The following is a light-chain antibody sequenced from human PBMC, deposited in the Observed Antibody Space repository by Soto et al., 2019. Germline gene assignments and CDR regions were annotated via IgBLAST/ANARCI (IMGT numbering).Light chain of an antibody. CDR2: EVS. CDR3: SSYTTSYTQV. CDR1: SSDVGGYNY. V-gene: IGLV2-14*01. J-gene: IGLJ3*02. Sequence: QSALTQPASVSGSPGQSITISCTGSSSDVGGYNYVSWYQHHPGKVPKLMIYEVSNRPSGVSNRFSGSKSGNTAYLSISGLQAEDEADYYCSSYTTSYTQVFGGGTKVTVL.